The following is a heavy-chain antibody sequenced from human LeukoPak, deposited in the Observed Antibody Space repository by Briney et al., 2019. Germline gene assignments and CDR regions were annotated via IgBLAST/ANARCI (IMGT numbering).Heavy chain of an antibody. J-gene: IGHJ4*02. Sequence: GGSLRLSCAASGFTFSSYAMSWVRQAPGKGLEWVSAISGGGGSTYYADSVKGRFTISRDNSKNTLYLQMNSLRAEDTAVYYCAKTIVVVVAAASDYWGQGTLVTVSS. CDR2: ISGGGGST. V-gene: IGHV3-23*01. D-gene: IGHD2-15*01. CDR1: GFTFSSYA. CDR3: AKTIVVVVAAASDY.